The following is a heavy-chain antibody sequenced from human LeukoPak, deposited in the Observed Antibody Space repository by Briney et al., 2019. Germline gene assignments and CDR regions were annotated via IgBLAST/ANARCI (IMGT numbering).Heavy chain of an antibody. CDR1: GGSISSSSYY. CDR3: ARLLLRYFDWLLPNYPEWWFDP. D-gene: IGHD3-9*01. Sequence: SETLSLTCTVSGGSISSSSYYWSWIRQPPGKGLEWIGEINHSGSTNYNPSLKSRVTISVDTSKNQFSLKLSSVTAADTAVYYCARLLLRYFDWLLPNYPEWWFDPWGQGTLVTVSS. CDR2: INHSGST. V-gene: IGHV4-39*07. J-gene: IGHJ5*02.